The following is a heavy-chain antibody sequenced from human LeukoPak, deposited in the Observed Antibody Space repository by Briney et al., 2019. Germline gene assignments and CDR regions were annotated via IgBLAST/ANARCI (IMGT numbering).Heavy chain of an antibody. CDR2: IKQDGSEK. J-gene: IGHJ5*02. CDR3: ARGGYYIDWFDP. V-gene: IGHV3-7*01. Sequence: GRSLRPSCAASGFTFSSYWMSWAPQAPGKGLEWGTNIKQDGSEKYYVDSVKGRFTISRDNAKNSLYLQMNSLRAEDTAVYYCARGGYYIDWFDPWGQGTLVTVSS. D-gene: IGHD3-3*01. CDR1: GFTFSSYW.